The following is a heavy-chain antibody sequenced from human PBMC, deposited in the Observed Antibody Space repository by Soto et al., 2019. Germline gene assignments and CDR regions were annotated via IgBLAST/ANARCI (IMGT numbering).Heavy chain of an antibody. CDR2: INAGNGNT. D-gene: IGHD1-20*01. J-gene: IGHJ4*02. Sequence: SVKAAWKGAGYTFTNYAMHCLCQAPGQRLEWMGWINAGNGNTKCSQKFQGRVIITRDTSASTAYMELSSLRSEDTAVYYCARDKIIGILDYWVQGTLVPVSS. V-gene: IGHV1-3*01. CDR1: GYTFTNYA. CDR3: ARDKIIGILDY.